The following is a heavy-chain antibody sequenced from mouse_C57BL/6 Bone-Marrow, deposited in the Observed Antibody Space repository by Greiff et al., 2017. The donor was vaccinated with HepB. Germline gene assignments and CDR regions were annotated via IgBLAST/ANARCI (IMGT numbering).Heavy chain of an antibody. Sequence: VQLQQPGAELVMPGASVKLSCKASGYTFTSYWMHWVKQRPGQGLEWIGEIDPSDSYTNYNQKFKGKSTLTVDKSSSTAYMQLSSLTSEDSAVYYCARPPYFDVWGTGTTVTVSS. CDR1: GYTFTSYW. CDR3: ARPPYFDV. CDR2: IDPSDSYT. J-gene: IGHJ1*03. V-gene: IGHV1-69*01.